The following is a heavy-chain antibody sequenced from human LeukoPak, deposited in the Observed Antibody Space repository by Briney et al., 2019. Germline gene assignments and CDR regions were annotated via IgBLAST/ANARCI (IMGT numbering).Heavy chain of an antibody. CDR1: GASVTFYY. J-gene: IGHJ4*02. Sequence: SETLSLTCTVSGASVTFYYWSWIRQPPGKGLEWIGYTYYSGSTNYNPSLKSRVTISVDTSKNQLSLKLTSVTVADTAVYYCARDLGIAARTPDYWGQGTLVTVSS. V-gene: IGHV4-59*02. D-gene: IGHD6-6*01. CDR2: TYYSGST. CDR3: ARDLGIAARTPDY.